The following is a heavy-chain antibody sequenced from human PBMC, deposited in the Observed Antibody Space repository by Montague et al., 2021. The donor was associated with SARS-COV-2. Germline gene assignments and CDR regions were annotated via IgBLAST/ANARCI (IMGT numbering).Heavy chain of an antibody. Sequence: SLRLSCAASGFTFSSYSLNLFRQAPGKGPEWVSSISSSSSYIYYADSVKGRFTISRDNAKNSLYLQMNSLRAEDTAVYYCAREHPGTIFGVVRLGEGFDYWGQGTLVTVSS. V-gene: IGHV3-21*01. CDR3: AREHPGTIFGVVRLGEGFDY. CDR1: GFTFSSYS. J-gene: IGHJ4*02. D-gene: IGHD3-3*01. CDR2: ISSSSSYI.